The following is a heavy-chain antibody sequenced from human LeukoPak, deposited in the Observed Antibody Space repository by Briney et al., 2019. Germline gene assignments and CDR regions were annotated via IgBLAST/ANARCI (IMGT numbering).Heavy chain of an antibody. J-gene: IGHJ4*02. CDR3: VKALHRLGNIDY. D-gene: IGHD6-19*01. Sequence: PGGSLRLSCSASGFTFSSYAMHCVRQAPGKGLEYVSGVSSNGGSTYYADSVKGRFTVSRDNSKNTLYLQMSSLRTEDTAVYYCVKALHRLGNIDYWGQGTLVTVSS. V-gene: IGHV3-64D*06. CDR2: VSSNGGST. CDR1: GFTFSSYA.